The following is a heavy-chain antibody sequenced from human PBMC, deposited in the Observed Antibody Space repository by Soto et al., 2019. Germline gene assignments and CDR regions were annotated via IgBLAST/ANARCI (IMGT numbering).Heavy chain of an antibody. CDR3: ARDRLRGYDSSGFYS. CDR1: GGTFSSYA. Sequence: ASVKVSCKTSGGTFSSYAISWVRQAPGQGLEWMGGIVPIVDTATYAQKFQGRVTITADESTSTAYMELSRLRSDDTAIYYCARDRLRGYDSSGFYSWGQGTMVTVSS. J-gene: IGHJ4*02. CDR2: IVPIVDTA. V-gene: IGHV1-69*13. D-gene: IGHD3-22*01.